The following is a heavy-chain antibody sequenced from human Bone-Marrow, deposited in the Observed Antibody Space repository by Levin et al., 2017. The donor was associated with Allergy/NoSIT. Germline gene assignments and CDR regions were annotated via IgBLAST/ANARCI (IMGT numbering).Heavy chain of an antibody. CDR2: IYWDDDR. CDR1: GMSLRSNGVG. D-gene: IGHD6-25*01. V-gene: IGHV2-5*02. J-gene: IGHJ5*02. CDR3: AYRRMAAATRTKNWFDP. Sequence: SGPTLVKPTQTLTLTCTLSGMSLRSNGVGVGWIRQPPGKALEWLALIYWDDDRRYSPSLQSRLTITKDTSRNQVVLTMANMDPVDTATYYCAYRRMAAATRTKNWFDPWGQGILVTVSS.